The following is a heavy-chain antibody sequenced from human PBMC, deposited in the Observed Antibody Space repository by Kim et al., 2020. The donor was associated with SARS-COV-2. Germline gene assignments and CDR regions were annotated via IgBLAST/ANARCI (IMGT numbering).Heavy chain of an antibody. CDR1: GFTFSSYA. J-gene: IGHJ4*02. Sequence: GGSLRLSCAASGFTFSSYAMSWVRQAPGKGLEWVSAISGSGGSTYYADSVKGRFTISRDNSKNTLYLQMNSLRAEDTAVYYCAKDGTLPVLLWFGELPIDYWGQGTLVTVSS. CDR2: ISGSGGST. V-gene: IGHV3-23*01. D-gene: IGHD3-10*01. CDR3: AKDGTLPVLLWFGELPIDY.